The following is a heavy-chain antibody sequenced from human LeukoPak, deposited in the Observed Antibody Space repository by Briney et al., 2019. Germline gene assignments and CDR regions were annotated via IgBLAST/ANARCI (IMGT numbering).Heavy chain of an antibody. CDR1: GLTFSSHW. CDR2: ITNDGSST. CDR3: ARGRGPYGWFDP. Sequence: PGGSLRLSCAASGLTFSSHWMHWVRQAPGKGLVWVSRITNDGSSTTYADSVKGRFTISRDNAKNTLYLQMNSLRAEDTAVYYCARGRGPYGWFDPWGQGTLVTVSS. J-gene: IGHJ5*02. V-gene: IGHV3-74*01. D-gene: IGHD3-10*01.